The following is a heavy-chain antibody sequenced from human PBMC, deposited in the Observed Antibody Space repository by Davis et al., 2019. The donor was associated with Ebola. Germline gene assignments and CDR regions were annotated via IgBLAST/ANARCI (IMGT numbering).Heavy chain of an antibody. Sequence: ASVKVSCKASGYTFAAHYIHWVRQPPGQGLEWLGRINPNFGGKIYAQKFQARVTMTIDTSINTAYMELDRLRSDDTAVYYFARGHTYGRWDDWFDPWGQGTLVTVSS. CDR3: ARGHTYGRWDDWFDP. CDR2: INPNFGGK. CDR1: GYTFAAHY. J-gene: IGHJ5*02. D-gene: IGHD5-18*01. V-gene: IGHV1-2*06.